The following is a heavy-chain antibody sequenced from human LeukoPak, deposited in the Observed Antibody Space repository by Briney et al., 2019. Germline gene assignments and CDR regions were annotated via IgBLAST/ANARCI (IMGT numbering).Heavy chain of an antibody. D-gene: IGHD1-26*01. J-gene: IGHJ6*03. Sequence: ASVKVSCKVSGYTLTELSMHWVRQAPGKGLEWMGGFDPEDGETIYAQKFQGRVTMTEDTSTDTAYMELSSLRSEDTAVYYCARGQYSGILAHYYSYYMDVWGKGTTVTVSS. V-gene: IGHV1-24*01. CDR3: ARGQYSGILAHYYSYYMDV. CDR2: FDPEDGET. CDR1: GYTLTELS.